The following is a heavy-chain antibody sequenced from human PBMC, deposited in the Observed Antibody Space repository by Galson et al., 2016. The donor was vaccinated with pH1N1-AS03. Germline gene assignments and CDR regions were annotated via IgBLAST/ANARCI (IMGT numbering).Heavy chain of an antibody. CDR1: GFIFSSFA. CDR2: VTSSAGGS. CDR3: AKDIGDYEAFDY. J-gene: IGHJ4*02. Sequence: SLRLSCAASGFIFSSFAMNWVRQAPGKGLEWVSSVTSSAGGSYYADSVKGRFTISRDNSMNTLYQHMSSLRAEDTAVYYCAKDIGDYEAFDYWGQGTLVTVSS. V-gene: IGHV3-23*01. D-gene: IGHD4-17*01.